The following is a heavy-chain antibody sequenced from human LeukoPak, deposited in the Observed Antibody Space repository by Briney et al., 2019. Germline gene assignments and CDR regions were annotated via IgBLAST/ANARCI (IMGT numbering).Heavy chain of an antibody. CDR2: INDGGGST. CDR1: GFTFRSYG. D-gene: IGHD1-26*01. Sequence: PGGSLRLSCAAPGFTFRSYGMSCVRQAPGKGREWVSAINDGGGSTFYADSVKGRFTISRDNSKNTLYLQMNSLRAEDTAVYYCARGWDYFDYWGQGTLVTVSS. J-gene: IGHJ4*02. CDR3: ARGWDYFDY. V-gene: IGHV3-23*01.